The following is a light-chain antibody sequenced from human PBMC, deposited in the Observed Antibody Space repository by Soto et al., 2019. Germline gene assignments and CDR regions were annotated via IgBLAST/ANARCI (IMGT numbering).Light chain of an antibody. J-gene: IGKJ5*01. CDR1: QSVFNNY. CDR3: QQYGSSHPIT. V-gene: IGKV3-20*01. Sequence: EKLMSQSPATLSVSPGERATLSCRASQSVFNNYLAWYQQKPGQAPRLLIYAASSRATDIPDRVSGIGSGTHFTLTISRLEPEDSAVYYCQQYGSSHPITFGQGTRLEIK. CDR2: AAS.